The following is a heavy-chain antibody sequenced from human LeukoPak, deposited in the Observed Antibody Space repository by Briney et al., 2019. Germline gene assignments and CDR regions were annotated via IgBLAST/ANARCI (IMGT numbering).Heavy chain of an antibody. CDR1: GFTFSGYI. CDR2: IGTSGNTI. D-gene: IGHD6-19*01. CDR3: ARDQWLDY. V-gene: IGHV3-48*01. J-gene: IGHJ4*02. Sequence: GGSLRLSCAASGFTFSGYIMNWVRQAPGKGLEWASFIGTSGNTIYYADSVKGRFTVSRDNAKNSLYLQMNSLRAEDTAVYYCARDQWLDYWGQGTLVTVPS.